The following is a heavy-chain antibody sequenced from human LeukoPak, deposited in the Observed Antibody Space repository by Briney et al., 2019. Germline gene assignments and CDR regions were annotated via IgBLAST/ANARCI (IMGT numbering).Heavy chain of an antibody. V-gene: IGHV3-30*18. CDR2: ISYDGSNK. CDR1: GFTFSSYG. D-gene: IGHD6-13*01. CDR3: AKLLVGSSSWYPTFTVPSNYYYYGMDV. J-gene: IGHJ6*02. Sequence: GGSLRLSCAASGFTFSSYGMHWVRQAPGKGLEWVAVISYDGSNKYYADSVKGRFTISRDNSKNTLYLQMNSLRAEDTAVYYCAKLLVGSSSWYPTFTVPSNYYYYGMDVRGQGTTVTVSS.